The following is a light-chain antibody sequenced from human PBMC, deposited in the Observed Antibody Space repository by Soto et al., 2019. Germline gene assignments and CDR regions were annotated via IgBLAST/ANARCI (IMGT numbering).Light chain of an antibody. V-gene: IGKV1-5*01. CDR3: QQYTNTNNPWM. J-gene: IGKJ1*01. CDR2: DAS. CDR1: QTISTW. Sequence: IHVTLSPPTLSASVGDRVTITCRASQTISTWMAWYQQKPGKAPKLLFYDASTLQSGVASRFSGSGSGKEFTLIISGLQPDDSATYYCQQYTNTNNPWMFGQGTKVDIK.